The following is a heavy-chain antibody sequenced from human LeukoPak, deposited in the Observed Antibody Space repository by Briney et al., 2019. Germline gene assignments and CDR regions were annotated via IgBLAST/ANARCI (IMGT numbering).Heavy chain of an antibody. CDR3: ARGPTYYYDSSGHYYGAFDI. Sequence: GGSLRLSCAASGFTFSDHYMDWVRQAPGKGLEWVGRTRNKANSYTTEYAASVKGRFTISRDDSKNSLYLQMNSLKTEDTAVYYCARGPTYYYDSSGHYYGAFDIWGQGTMVTVSS. J-gene: IGHJ3*02. CDR2: TRNKANSYTT. D-gene: IGHD3-22*01. V-gene: IGHV3-72*01. CDR1: GFTFSDHY.